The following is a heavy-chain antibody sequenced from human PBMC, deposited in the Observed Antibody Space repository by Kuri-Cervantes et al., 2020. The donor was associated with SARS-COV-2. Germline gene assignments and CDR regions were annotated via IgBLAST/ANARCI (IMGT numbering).Heavy chain of an antibody. V-gene: IGHV2-5*02. Sequence: SGPTLVKPTQTLTRTCTFSGFSLSTSGVGVGWIRQPPGKALEWLALIYWDDDKRYSPSLKSRLTITKDTSKNQVVLTMTNMDPVDTATYYCARKQYYDFWSGHTMSWFDPWGQGTLVTVSS. D-gene: IGHD3-3*01. CDR2: IYWDDDK. CDR3: ARKQYYDFWSGHTMSWFDP. CDR1: GFSLSTSGVG. J-gene: IGHJ5*02.